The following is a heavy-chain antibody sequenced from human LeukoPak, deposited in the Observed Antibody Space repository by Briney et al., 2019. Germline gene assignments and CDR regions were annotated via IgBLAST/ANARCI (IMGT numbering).Heavy chain of an antibody. CDR1: GFTLRSFA. J-gene: IGHJ1*01. V-gene: IGHV3-30*02. CDR2: IRHDETNQ. D-gene: IGHD6-6*01. Sequence: GGSLRLSCVVSGFTLRSFAIHWVRQAPGKGLEWVALIRHDETNQYYADSVQGRFTISRDTSRNTVYLQMNNLRVDDTAVYYCAKEYTPSSPLGEFASWGQGTLVSVSS. CDR3: AKEYTPSSPLGEFAS.